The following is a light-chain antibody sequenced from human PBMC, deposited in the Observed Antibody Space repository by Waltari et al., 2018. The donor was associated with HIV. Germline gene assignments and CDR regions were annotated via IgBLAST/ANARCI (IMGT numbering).Light chain of an antibody. CDR1: QSVGSSF. V-gene: IGKV3-20*01. CDR2: GAS. CDR3: QQFGNSPSPTWT. Sequence: EIVLTQSPGTLSLSPGERATLSCRASQSVGSSFLAWYQQKPGQAPRLLISGASTRATGIPDRFTGSGSGTDFALTISRLEPEDFAVYFCQQFGNSPSPTWTFGQGTKVEIK. J-gene: IGKJ1*01.